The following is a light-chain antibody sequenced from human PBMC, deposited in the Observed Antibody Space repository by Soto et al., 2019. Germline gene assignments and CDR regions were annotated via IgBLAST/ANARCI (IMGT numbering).Light chain of an antibody. CDR2: DAS. CDR3: QQRSNWPPYT. CDR1: QSVSSY. V-gene: IGKV3-11*01. J-gene: IGKJ2*01. Sequence: EIVLTQSPATLSLSPGERATLSCRASQSVSSYLAWYQQKPGQAPRLLIYDASNRATGIPARFSGSGSGTDFTHTISSLEPEAFAVYYCQQRSNWPPYTFGQGTKLEIK.